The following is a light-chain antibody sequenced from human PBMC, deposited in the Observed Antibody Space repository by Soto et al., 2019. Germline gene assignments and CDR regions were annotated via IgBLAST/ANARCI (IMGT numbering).Light chain of an antibody. V-gene: IGLV2-14*01. Sequence: QSALTQPASVSGSPGQSITISCTGTSSDVGGYNYVSWYQQHPGEAPKLMIYEVSNQPSGVSNRFSGSKSGNTASLTISGHQAEDEADYYCSSYTSSDTYVFGTGTKLTVL. CDR3: SSYTSSDTYV. CDR1: SSDVGGYNY. J-gene: IGLJ1*01. CDR2: EVS.